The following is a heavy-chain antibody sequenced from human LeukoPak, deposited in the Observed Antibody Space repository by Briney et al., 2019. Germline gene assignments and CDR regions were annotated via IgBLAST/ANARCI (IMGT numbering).Heavy chain of an antibody. D-gene: IGHD2-2*01. V-gene: IGHV4-31*03. J-gene: IGHJ6*02. CDR2: IYYSGST. Sequence: SETLSLTCTVSGGSISSGGYYWSWIRQHPGKGLEWIGYIYYSGSTYYNPSLKSRVTISVDTSKNQFSLKLSSVTAADTAVYYCARDQVVPAATYYYYYGMDVWGQGTTVTVSS. CDR3: ARDQVVPAATYYYYYGMDV. CDR1: GGSISSGGYY.